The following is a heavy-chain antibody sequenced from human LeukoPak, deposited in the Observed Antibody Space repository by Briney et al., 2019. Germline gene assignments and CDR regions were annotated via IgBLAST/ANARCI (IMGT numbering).Heavy chain of an antibody. D-gene: IGHD2-15*01. CDR3: ARDDEVGPFDY. Sequence: ASVKVSCKASGGTFSSYAISWVRQAPGQGLEWMGGIIPIFGTANYAQKFQGRVTITTDESTSTAYMELSSLRSKDTAVYYCARDDEVGPFDYWGQGTLVTVSS. V-gene: IGHV1-69*05. CDR1: GGTFSSYA. J-gene: IGHJ4*02. CDR2: IIPIFGTA.